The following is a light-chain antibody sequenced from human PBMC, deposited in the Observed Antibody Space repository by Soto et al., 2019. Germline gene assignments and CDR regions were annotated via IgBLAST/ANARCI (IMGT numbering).Light chain of an antibody. Sequence: DIQMTQSPSTLSASVGDRVTITCRASQSISSWLAWYQQNPGKAPRLLMYDAFTFESGVPSRFSGRGSGTEFTLTISSLPPDDFATYYCQQYNSYPWTYGQGTKVEIK. CDR2: DAF. CDR1: QSISSW. CDR3: QQYNSYPWT. V-gene: IGKV1-5*01. J-gene: IGKJ1*01.